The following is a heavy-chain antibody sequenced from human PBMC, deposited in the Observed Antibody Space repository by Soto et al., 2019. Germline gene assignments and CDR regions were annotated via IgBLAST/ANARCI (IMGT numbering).Heavy chain of an antibody. V-gene: IGHV3-30-3*01. Sequence: QVQLVESGGGVVQPGRSLRLSCAASGFTFSSYAMHWVRQAPGKGLEWVAVISYDGSNKYYADSVKGRFTISRDNSKNTLYLQMNSLRAEDTAVYYCARGGTYYYYSSGYLPRPRPLDYWCQGTLVTVSS. CDR2: ISYDGSNK. CDR3: ARGGTYYYYSSGYLPRPRPLDY. D-gene: IGHD3-22*01. J-gene: IGHJ4*02. CDR1: GFTFSSYA.